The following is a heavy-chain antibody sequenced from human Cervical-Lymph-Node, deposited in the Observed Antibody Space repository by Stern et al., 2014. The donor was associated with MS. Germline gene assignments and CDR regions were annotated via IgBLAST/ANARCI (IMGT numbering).Heavy chain of an antibody. Sequence: EVQLVESGGGLVQPGGSLRLSCAASGFSFSSYWMHWVRPAPGKGLAWVSRIKSDGSSTSYADSVKGRFAISRDNAKNTLYLQMNSLRAEDTAVYYCARVGYGGNSAFDYWGQGTPVTVSS. CDR2: IKSDGSST. D-gene: IGHD4-23*01. CDR1: GFSFSSYW. V-gene: IGHV3-74*02. J-gene: IGHJ4*02. CDR3: ARVGYGGNSAFDY.